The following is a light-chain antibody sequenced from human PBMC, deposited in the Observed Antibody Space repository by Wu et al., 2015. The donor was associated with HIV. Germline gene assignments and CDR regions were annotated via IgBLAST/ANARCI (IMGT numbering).Light chain of an antibody. CDR2: KAS. Sequence: DIQMTQSPSTLSASIGDRVTITCRASQIITTSLAWYQQKPGKAPKVLIYKASSLESGVPSRFSGSGAGTEFTLTINSLQPDDFATYYCQQFNSYPHTFGGGTKVEIK. V-gene: IGKV1-5*03. CDR3: QQFNSYPHT. J-gene: IGKJ4*01. CDR1: QIITTS.